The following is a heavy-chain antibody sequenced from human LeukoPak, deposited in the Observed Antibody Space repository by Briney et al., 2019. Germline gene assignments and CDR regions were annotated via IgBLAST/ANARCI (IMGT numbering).Heavy chain of an antibody. D-gene: IGHD2-2*03. CDR3: ARGEYGYCSSTSCSPGAFDI. J-gene: IGHJ3*02. Sequence: SVKVSCKASGYTFTGYYMHWVRQAPGQGLEWMGGIIPIFGTANYAQKFQGRVTITADESTSTAYMELSSLRSEDTAVYYCARGEYGYCSSTSCSPGAFDIWGQGTMVTVSS. V-gene: IGHV1-69*13. CDR1: GYTFTGYY. CDR2: IIPIFGTA.